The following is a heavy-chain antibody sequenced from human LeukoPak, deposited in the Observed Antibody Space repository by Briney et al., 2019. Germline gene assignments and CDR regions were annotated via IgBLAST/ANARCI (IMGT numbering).Heavy chain of an antibody. CDR1: GFTFSSYG. Sequence: PGGSLRLSCAASGFTFSSYGMHWVRQAPGKGLEWVAVIWYDGSNKYYADSVKGRFTISRDNSKNTLYLQMNSLRAEDTAVYYCARDFPAFGGVIGTFDHWGQGTLVTVSS. CDR3: ARDFPAFGGVIGTFDH. V-gene: IGHV3-33*08. J-gene: IGHJ4*02. CDR2: IWYDGSNK. D-gene: IGHD3-16*02.